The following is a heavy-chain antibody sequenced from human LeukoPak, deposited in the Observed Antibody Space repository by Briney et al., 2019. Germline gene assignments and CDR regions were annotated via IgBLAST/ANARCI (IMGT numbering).Heavy chain of an antibody. Sequence: GGSLRLSCTASGFTFGYYAMSWVRQAPGKGLEWVGFIRSKAYGGTTEYAASVKGRFTISRDDSKSIAYLQMNSLKTEDTAVYYCTREHRGLRYFDWLLPFDYWGQGTLVTVSS. V-gene: IGHV3-49*04. CDR1: GFTFGYYA. D-gene: IGHD3-9*01. J-gene: IGHJ4*02. CDR3: TREHRGLRYFDWLLPFDY. CDR2: IRSKAYGGTT.